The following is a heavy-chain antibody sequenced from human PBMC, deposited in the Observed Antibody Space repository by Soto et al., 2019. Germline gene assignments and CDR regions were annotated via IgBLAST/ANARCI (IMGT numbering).Heavy chain of an antibody. Sequence: EVHLVESGGGLVKPGGSLRLSCAASGFTFSSHTMNWVRQAPGKGLEWVSSISSSSDYIYYADSVRGRFTISRDSAKKSLYLQMNNLRAEDTAVYYCASEGGYCKGGRCYALYYSAYWGKGTTVTVSS. CDR3: ASEGGYCKGGRCYALYYSAY. CDR1: GFTFSSHT. CDR2: ISSSSDYI. J-gene: IGHJ4*02. D-gene: IGHD2-15*01. V-gene: IGHV3-21*01.